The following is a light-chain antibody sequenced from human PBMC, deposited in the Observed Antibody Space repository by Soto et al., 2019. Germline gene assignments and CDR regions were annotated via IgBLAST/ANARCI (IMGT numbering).Light chain of an antibody. CDR3: QHYNSYPEA. CDR2: KAS. CDR1: QTISSW. J-gene: IGKJ1*01. Sequence: DIQLTQSPSTLSVSVGDRVTITCGASQTISSWLGWYQKKRGKAPHLLIYKASTLTSGVPPRLRGSGSGTELPITISSLQTDDFETYYCQHYNSYPEAFGQGTKVDIK. V-gene: IGKV1-5*03.